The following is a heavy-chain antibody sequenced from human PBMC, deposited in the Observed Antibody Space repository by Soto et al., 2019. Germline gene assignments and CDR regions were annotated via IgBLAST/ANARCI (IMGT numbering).Heavy chain of an antibody. Sequence: ASVKVSCKASGYTFTSYFMHWVRQAPGQRLEWMGCINTGNGNTKYSQQFQGRVTITRDTSATTAYMELSSLTSEDTAVYYCARPYSSSWSTYFGSWGQGTLVTVAS. J-gene: IGHJ4*02. D-gene: IGHD6-13*01. V-gene: IGHV1-3*04. CDR1: GYTFTSYF. CDR3: ARPYSSSWSTYFGS. CDR2: INTGNGNT.